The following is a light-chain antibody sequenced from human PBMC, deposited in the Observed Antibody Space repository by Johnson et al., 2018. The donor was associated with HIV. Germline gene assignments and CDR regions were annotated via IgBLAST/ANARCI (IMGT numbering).Light chain of an antibody. CDR1: SSNIGNNY. CDR2: DNY. Sequence: QSVLTQPPSVSAAPGQKVTISCSGSSSNIGNNYVSWYQQLPGTAPKLLIYDNYKRPSGIPDRFSGSKSGTSATLDITGLQTGDEADYYCGTWDSRLSVYVFATGTKVTVL. J-gene: IGLJ1*01. CDR3: GTWDSRLSVYV. V-gene: IGLV1-51*01.